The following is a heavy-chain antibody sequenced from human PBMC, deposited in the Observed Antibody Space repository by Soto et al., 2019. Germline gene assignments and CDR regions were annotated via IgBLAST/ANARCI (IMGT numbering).Heavy chain of an antibody. V-gene: IGHV1-18*01. CDR2: ISTYKGNT. D-gene: IGHD5-12*01. CDR1: GYGFTSYG. J-gene: IGHJ5*02. CDR3: ARDTVYSGSNGGSRFDP. Sequence: GASVKVSCKASGYGFTSYGISWVRQAPGQGLEWMGWISTYKGNTNYAQKLQGRVTMTTDTSTSTAYMELRSLTSDDTAVYYCARDTVYSGSNGGSRFDPWGQGTLVTVSS.